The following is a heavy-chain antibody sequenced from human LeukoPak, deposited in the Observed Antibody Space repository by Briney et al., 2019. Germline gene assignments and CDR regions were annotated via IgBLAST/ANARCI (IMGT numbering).Heavy chain of an antibody. CDR2: IYHSGST. V-gene: IGHV4-38-2*02. CDR1: GYSISSGYY. CDR3: ARVGAIAAAGTDYFDY. Sequence: SETLSLTCTVSGYSISSGYYWGWIQQPPGKGLEWIGSIYHSGSTYYNPSLKSRVTISVDTSKNQFSLKLSSVTAADTAVYYCARVGAIAAAGTDYFDYWGQGTLVTVSS. D-gene: IGHD6-13*01. J-gene: IGHJ4*02.